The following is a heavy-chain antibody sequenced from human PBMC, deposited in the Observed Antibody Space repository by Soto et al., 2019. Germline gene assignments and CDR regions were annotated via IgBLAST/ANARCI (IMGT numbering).Heavy chain of an antibody. V-gene: IGHV3-30*18. CDR1: GFTFSSYG. D-gene: IGHD2-15*01. Sequence: PGGSLRLSCEASGFTFSSYGMHWVRQAPGKGLGWVAVISYDGSNKYYADSVKGRFTISTDNSKNTLYLQMNSLRAEDTAVYYCAKDEERYCSCGSCPYPRYYDYYYLDVGGKGTTVTVSS. CDR3: AKDEERYCSCGSCPYPRYYDYYYLDV. CDR2: ISYDGSNK. J-gene: IGHJ6*03.